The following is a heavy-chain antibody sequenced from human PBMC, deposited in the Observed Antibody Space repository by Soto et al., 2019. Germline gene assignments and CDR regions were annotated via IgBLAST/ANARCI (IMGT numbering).Heavy chain of an antibody. CDR3: ARGEGAYCGGDCYYYYYGMDV. CDR1: GGTFSSYA. V-gene: IGHV1-69*01. D-gene: IGHD2-21*02. J-gene: IGHJ6*02. CDR2: IIPIFGTA. Sequence: QVQLVQSGAEVKKPGSSVKVSCKASGGTFSSYAISWVRQAPGQGLGWMGGIIPIFGTANYAQKFQGRVTITADESTSTAYRELSSLRSEDAAVYYCARGEGAYCGGDCYYYYYGMDVWGQGTTVTVSS.